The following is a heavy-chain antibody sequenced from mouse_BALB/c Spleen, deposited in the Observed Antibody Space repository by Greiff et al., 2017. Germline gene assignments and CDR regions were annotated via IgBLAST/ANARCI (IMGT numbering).Heavy chain of an antibody. V-gene: IGHV1-20*02. CDR1: GYSFTGYF. Sequence: VQLQQSGPELVKPGASVKISCKASGYSFTGYFMNWVMQSHGKSLEWIGRINPYNGDTFYNQKFKGKATLTVDKSSSTAHMELRSLASEDSAVYYCARSRDYDRGYYAMDYWGQGTSVTVSS. D-gene: IGHD2-4*01. J-gene: IGHJ4*01. CDR3: ARSRDYDRGYYAMDY. CDR2: INPYNGDT.